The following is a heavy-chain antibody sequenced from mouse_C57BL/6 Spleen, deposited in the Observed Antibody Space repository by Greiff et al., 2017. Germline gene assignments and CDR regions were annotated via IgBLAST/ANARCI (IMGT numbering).Heavy chain of an antibody. Sequence: QVQLQQSGAELVRPGASVTLSCKASGYTFTDYEMHWVKQTPVHGLEWIGAIDPENGGTAYNQKFKGKAILTADKSSSTAYMELRSLTSEDSAVYYCARWGYAMGYWGQRTSVSVSS. CDR2: IDPENGGT. CDR3: ARWGYAMGY. V-gene: IGHV1-15*01. CDR1: GYTFTDYE. J-gene: IGHJ4*01.